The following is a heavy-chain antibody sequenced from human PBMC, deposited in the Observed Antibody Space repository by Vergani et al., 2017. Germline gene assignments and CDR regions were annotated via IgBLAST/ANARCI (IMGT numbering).Heavy chain of an antibody. D-gene: IGHD6-13*01. Sequence: QVQLQESGPGLVKPSETLSLTCTVSGGSISSYYWSWIRQPAGKGLEWIGRIYTSGSTNYNPSLKSRVTMSVHTSKNQFSLKLSSVTAADTAVYYCARHSIGYSSSWVFDYWGQGTLVTVSS. V-gene: IGHV4-4*07. J-gene: IGHJ4*02. CDR3: ARHSIGYSSSWVFDY. CDR2: IYTSGST. CDR1: GGSISSYY.